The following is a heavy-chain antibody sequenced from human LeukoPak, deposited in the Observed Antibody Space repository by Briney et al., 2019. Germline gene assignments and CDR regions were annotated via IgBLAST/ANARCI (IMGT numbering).Heavy chain of an antibody. Sequence: ASETLSLTCTVSGGSISSYYWSWIRQPPGKGLEWIGYIYYSGSTNYNPSLKSRVTISIDTSKNQLSLKLSSVTAADTAVYYCAKHFYGSGTQSMDVWGQGTTVTVSS. CDR1: GGSISSYY. V-gene: IGHV4-59*08. D-gene: IGHD3-10*01. CDR2: IYYSGST. CDR3: AKHFYGSGTQSMDV. J-gene: IGHJ6*02.